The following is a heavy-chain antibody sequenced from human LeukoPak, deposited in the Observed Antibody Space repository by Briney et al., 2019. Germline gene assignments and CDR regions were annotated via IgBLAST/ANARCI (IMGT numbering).Heavy chain of an antibody. CDR2: IWYDGSNK. V-gene: IGHV3-33*01. CDR3: ARDRVYCSSTSYYEYFDY. Sequence: GGSLRLSCAASGFTFSSYGMHWVRQAPGKGLEWVAVIWYDGSNKYYADSVKGRFTISRDNSKNTLYLQMNSLRAEDTAVYYCARDRVYCSSTSYYEYFDYWGQGTLVTVSS. J-gene: IGHJ4*02. CDR1: GFTFSSYG. D-gene: IGHD2-2*01.